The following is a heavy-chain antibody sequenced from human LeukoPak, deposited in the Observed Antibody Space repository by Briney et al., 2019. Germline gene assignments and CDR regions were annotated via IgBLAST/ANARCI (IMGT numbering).Heavy chain of an antibody. CDR2: FDPEDGET. Sequence: ASVKVSCKVSGYTLTALSVHWVRQAPGKGLEWMGGFDPEDGETIYAQNFQGRVTMTEDTSTDTAYMVLSSLTSEDTAVYYCAADTSRWDLSFDYWGQGTLVTV. J-gene: IGHJ4*02. CDR1: GYTLTALS. V-gene: IGHV1-24*01. D-gene: IGHD6-19*01. CDR3: AADTSRWDLSFDY.